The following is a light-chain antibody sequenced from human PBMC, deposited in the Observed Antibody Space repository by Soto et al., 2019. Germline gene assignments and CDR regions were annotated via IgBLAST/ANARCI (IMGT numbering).Light chain of an antibody. V-gene: IGLV2-14*01. CDR1: SSDVGGYNY. J-gene: IGLJ1*01. Sequence: QSALTQPASVSGSPGQSITISCTGTSSDVGGYNYVSWYQQHPGKAPKLMIYDVSNRPSGISNRFSGSKSGNTAPLTISGLHAEDEDDYYCSSYTSSSTLVFGTGTKVTVL. CDR3: SSYTSSSTLV. CDR2: DVS.